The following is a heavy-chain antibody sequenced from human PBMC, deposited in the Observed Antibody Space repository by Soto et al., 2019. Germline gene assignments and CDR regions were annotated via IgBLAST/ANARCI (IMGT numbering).Heavy chain of an antibody. CDR2: ISSSSSYI. J-gene: IGHJ4*02. Sequence: EVQLVESGGGLVKPGGSLRLSCAASGFTFSSYSMNWVRQAPGKGLEWVSSISSSSSYIYYADSVKGRFTISRDNAKNSLYLQMHSLRDEDTDVYYCARDPRVVRGVIITGFDYWGQGTLVTVSS. CDR1: GFTFSSYS. D-gene: IGHD3-10*01. CDR3: ARDPRVVRGVIITGFDY. V-gene: IGHV3-21*01.